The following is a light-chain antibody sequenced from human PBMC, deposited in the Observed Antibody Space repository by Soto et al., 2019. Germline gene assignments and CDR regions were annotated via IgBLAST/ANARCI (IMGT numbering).Light chain of an antibody. V-gene: IGKV3-20*01. CDR3: QHYGSSPPWT. CDR1: QSVSSTY. Sequence: EIVLTQSPGTLSLSPGERATLSCRASQSVSSTYLAWYQQKPGQAPGHLIFGASNRATGIPDRLSGSGSGPGFTLIISSPETEEFSLYYCQHYGSSPPWTFGQGTKVDVK. CDR2: GAS. J-gene: IGKJ1*01.